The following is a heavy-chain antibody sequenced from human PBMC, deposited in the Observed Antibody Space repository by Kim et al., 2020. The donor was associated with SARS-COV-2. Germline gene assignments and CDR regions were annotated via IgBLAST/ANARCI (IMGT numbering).Heavy chain of an antibody. CDR1: GGSINNYY. V-gene: IGHV4-59*13. CDR2: IYYTGST. CDR3: ARTPGRFDF. D-gene: IGHD1-26*01. Sequence: SDTLSLTCTVSGGSINNYYWSWIRQPPGKELEWIGHIYYTGSTTYNPALKSRVTMSVDTSKNQFSLNLSSVTAADTALYYCARTPGRFDFWVQGTLVTVS. J-gene: IGHJ4*02.